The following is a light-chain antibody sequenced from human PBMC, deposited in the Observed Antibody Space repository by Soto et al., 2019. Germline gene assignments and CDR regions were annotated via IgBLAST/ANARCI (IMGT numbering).Light chain of an antibody. CDR2: GNS. Sequence: QSVLTQPPSVSGAPGQRVNISSTGSSSNIGAGYDVHWYQQLPGTAPKLLIYGNSNRPSGVPDRFSGSKSGTSASLAITGLQAEDEADYYCQSYDSSLSAVVFGGGTKLTVL. V-gene: IGLV1-40*01. CDR1: SSNIGAGYD. CDR3: QSYDSSLSAVV. J-gene: IGLJ2*01.